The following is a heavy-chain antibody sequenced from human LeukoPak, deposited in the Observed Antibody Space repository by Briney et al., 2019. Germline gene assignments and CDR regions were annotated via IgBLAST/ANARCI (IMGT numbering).Heavy chain of an antibody. J-gene: IGHJ4*02. V-gene: IGHV4-31*03. CDR2: IYYSGST. D-gene: IGHD3-22*01. Sequence: SETLSLTCTVSGGSISSGGYSWSWIRQHPGKGLEWIGYIYYSGSTYYNPSLKSRVTISVDTSKNQFSLKLSSVTAADTAVYYCARGRSSGENFDYWGQGTLATVSS. CDR1: GGSISSGGYS. CDR3: ARGRSSGENFDY.